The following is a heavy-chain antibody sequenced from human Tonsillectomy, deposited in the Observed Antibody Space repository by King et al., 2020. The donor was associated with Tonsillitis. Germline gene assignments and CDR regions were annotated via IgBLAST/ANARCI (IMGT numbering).Heavy chain of an antibody. CDR3: VRDLGVVDD. CDR1: GLNFVKYW. D-gene: IGHD6-6*01. Sequence: EVQLVESGGGLVQPGGSLRLACEVSGLNFVKYWMIWVRQVPGKGLVWVSRINPDGSLRSYADSVKGRFTISRDNDKNTVYLQMSSLRVEDTALYYCVRDLGVVDDWGQGTLVTVSS. J-gene: IGHJ4*02. CDR2: INPDGSLR. V-gene: IGHV3-74*01.